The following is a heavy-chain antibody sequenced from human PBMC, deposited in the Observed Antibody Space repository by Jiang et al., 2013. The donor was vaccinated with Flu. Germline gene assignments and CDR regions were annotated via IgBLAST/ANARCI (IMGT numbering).Heavy chain of an antibody. V-gene: IGHV5-51*01. D-gene: IGHD1-26*01. CDR2: IYPGDSDT. Sequence: PGKGLEWMGIIYPGDSDTRYSPSFQGQVTISADKSISTAYLQWSSLKASDTAMYYCARHHSGSYSFDYWGQGTLVTVSS. CDR3: ARHHSGSYSFDY. J-gene: IGHJ4*02.